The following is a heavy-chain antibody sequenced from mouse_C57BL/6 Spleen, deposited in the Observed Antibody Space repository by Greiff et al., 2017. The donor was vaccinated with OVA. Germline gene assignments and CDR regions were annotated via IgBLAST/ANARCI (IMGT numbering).Heavy chain of an antibody. CDR2: IHPNSGST. CDR3: ARLAGTLFYAMDY. D-gene: IGHD4-1*01. J-gene: IGHJ4*01. Sequence: QVQLQQPGAELVKPGASVKLSCKASGYTFTSYWMHWVKQRPGQGLEWIGMIHPNSGSTNYNEKFKSKATLTVDKSSSTAYMQLSSLTSEDSAVYYCARLAGTLFYAMDYWGQGTSVTVSS. CDR1: GYTFTSYW. V-gene: IGHV1-64*01.